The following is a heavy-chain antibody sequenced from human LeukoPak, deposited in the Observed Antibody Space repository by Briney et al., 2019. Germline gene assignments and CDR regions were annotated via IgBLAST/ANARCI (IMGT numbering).Heavy chain of an antibody. CDR3: ARRLVVANSAFDI. CDR1: GGSFSGYY. J-gene: IGHJ3*02. Sequence: PSETLSLTCAVYGGSFSGYYWSWIRQPPGKGLEWIGEINHSGSTNYNPSLKSRVTISVDTSKNQFSLKLSSVTAADTAVYYCARRLVVANSAFDIWGQGTMVTVSS. CDR2: INHSGST. V-gene: IGHV4-34*01. D-gene: IGHD3-22*01.